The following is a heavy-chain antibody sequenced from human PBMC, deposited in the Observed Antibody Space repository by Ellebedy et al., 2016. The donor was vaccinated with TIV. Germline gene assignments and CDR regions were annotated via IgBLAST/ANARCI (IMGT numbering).Heavy chain of an antibody. CDR2: ISSSSSYI. D-gene: IGHD5-18*01. CDR3: ANFDFQRYSYGLDY. V-gene: IGHV3-21*01. J-gene: IGHJ4*02. CDR1: GFTFSSYS. Sequence: GGSLRLXXAASGFTFSSYSMNWVRQAPGKGLEWVSSISSSSSYIYYADSVKGRFTISRDNAKNSLYLQMNSLRAEDTAVYYCANFDFQRYSYGLDYWGQGTLVTVSS.